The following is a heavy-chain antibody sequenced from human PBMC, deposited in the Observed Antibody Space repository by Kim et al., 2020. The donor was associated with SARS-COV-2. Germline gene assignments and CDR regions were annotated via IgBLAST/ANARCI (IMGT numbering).Heavy chain of an antibody. CDR1: GFTFDDYA. J-gene: IGHJ4*02. CDR3: AKARAPVIVVVPENYFDY. D-gene: IGHD2-2*01. V-gene: IGHV3-9*01. Sequence: GGSLRLSCAASGFTFDDYAMHWVRQAPGKGLEWVSGISWNSGSIGYADSVKGRFTISRDNAKNSLYLQMNSLRAEDTALYYCAKARAPVIVVVPENYFDYWGQGTLVTVSS. CDR2: ISWNSGSI.